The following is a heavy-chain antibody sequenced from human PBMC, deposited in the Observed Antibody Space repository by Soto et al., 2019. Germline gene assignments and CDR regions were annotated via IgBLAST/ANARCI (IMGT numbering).Heavy chain of an antibody. CDR1: GASINRGGYY. V-gene: IGHV4-31*03. CDR3: ASPRGHSGNYWVQFDY. Sequence: QVQLQESGPGLVKPSQTLSLTCTVSGASINRGGYYWSWIRQHPGKGLEWIGYIHSSGYTYYNPSLKSRVTISLDTSANHYSLELSSVPAADTAVYYCASPRGHSGNYWVQFDYWGQGTLVTVSS. J-gene: IGHJ4*02. CDR2: IHSSGYT. D-gene: IGHD1-26*01.